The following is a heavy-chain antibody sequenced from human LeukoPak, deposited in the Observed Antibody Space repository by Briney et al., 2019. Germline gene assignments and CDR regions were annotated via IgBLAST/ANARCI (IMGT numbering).Heavy chain of an antibody. CDR1: GGPISSSSYY. V-gene: IGHV4-39*01. Sequence: KPSETLSLTCTVSGGPISSSSYYWGWIRQPPGKGLEWIASTYHSGTTYYNPSLKSRITISVDTSKNQFSLKLSSVTAADTAVYYCARRIVPAAFGYWGQGTPVTVSS. J-gene: IGHJ4*02. D-gene: IGHD2-2*01. CDR2: TYHSGTT. CDR3: ARRIVPAAFGY.